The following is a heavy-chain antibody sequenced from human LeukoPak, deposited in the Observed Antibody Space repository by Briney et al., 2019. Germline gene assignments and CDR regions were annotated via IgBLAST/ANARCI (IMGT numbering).Heavy chain of an antibody. CDR2: IWYDGSNK. Sequence: GGSLRLSCAASGFTFSSYGMHWVRQAPGKGLEWVAVIWYDGSNKYYADSVKGRFTISRDNSKNTLYLQMNSLRGEDTAVYYCARTFGDYYGSGSYYPMDVWGQGTTVTVSS. CDR3: ARTFGDYYGSGSYYPMDV. CDR1: GFTFSSYG. D-gene: IGHD3-10*01. J-gene: IGHJ6*02. V-gene: IGHV3-33*01.